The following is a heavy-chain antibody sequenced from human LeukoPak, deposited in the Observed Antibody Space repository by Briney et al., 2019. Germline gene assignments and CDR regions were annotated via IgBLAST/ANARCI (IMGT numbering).Heavy chain of an antibody. V-gene: IGHV3-48*02. CDR1: GFSFRTYG. CDR2: LSGGSDVF. CDR3: ARDFRYRDSSGYYSFDY. J-gene: IGHJ4*02. Sequence: GGSLRLSCAASGFSFRTYGMNWVRQAPGVGLQWVSYLSGGSDVFYYAESVKGRFTISRDNAKNSLYLQMNSLRDEDTAVYYCARDFRYRDSSGYYSFDYWGQGALVTVSS. D-gene: IGHD3-22*01.